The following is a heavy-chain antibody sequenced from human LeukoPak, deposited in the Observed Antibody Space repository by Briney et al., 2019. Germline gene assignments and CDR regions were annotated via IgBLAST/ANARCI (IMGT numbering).Heavy chain of an antibody. CDR2: IYYSGST. V-gene: IGHV4-59*04. J-gene: IGHJ4*02. Sequence: KSSETLSLTCTVSGGSISSYYWGWIRQPPGKGLEWIGYIYYSGSTYYNPSLKSRVTISVDTSKNEFSLKLNSVTAADTAVYFCARIGYSSWIDYWGQGTLVTVSS. CDR1: GGSISSYY. D-gene: IGHD6-6*01. CDR3: ARIGYSSWIDY.